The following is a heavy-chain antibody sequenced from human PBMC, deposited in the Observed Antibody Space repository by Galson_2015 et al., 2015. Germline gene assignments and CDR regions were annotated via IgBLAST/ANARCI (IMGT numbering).Heavy chain of an antibody. CDR3: AKGRYSYGSGRWFDP. Sequence: SLRLSCEASGFTFDDYAMHWVRQAPGKGLEWVSLISGDGGSTYYADSVKGRFTISRDNSKNSLYLQMNSLRTEDTALYYCAKGRYSYGSGRWFDPWGQGTLVTVSS. J-gene: IGHJ5*02. CDR2: ISGDGGST. V-gene: IGHV3-43*02. D-gene: IGHD5-18*01. CDR1: GFTFDDYA.